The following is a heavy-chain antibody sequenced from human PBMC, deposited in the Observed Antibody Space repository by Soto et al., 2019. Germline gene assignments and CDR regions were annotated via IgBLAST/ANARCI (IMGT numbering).Heavy chain of an antibody. V-gene: IGHV1-69*12. CDR1: GGTFSSYT. CDR3: ARGNHRWLQLWYFDL. J-gene: IGHJ2*01. Sequence: QVQLVQSGAEVKKPGSSVTVSCKASGGTFSSYTISWVRQAPGQGLEWMGGIIPIFGTANYAQKFQGRVTIPAVEYTSTAYMELSSLRSEDTAVYYCARGNHRWLQLWYFDLWGRGTLVTVSS. D-gene: IGHD5-12*01. CDR2: IIPIFGTA.